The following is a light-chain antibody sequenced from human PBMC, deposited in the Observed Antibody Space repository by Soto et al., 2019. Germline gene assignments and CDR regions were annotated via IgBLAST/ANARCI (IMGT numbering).Light chain of an antibody. CDR1: QSVSSSY. CDR2: GAS. J-gene: IGKJ3*01. V-gene: IGKV3-20*01. CDR3: QQYDSSPIT. Sequence: EIVLTQSAGTLSLSPGERAILSCRASQSVSSSYLAWYQQKPGQATRLLIYGASIRATGIPDRFSGSGSGTDFTVTISRLEPEDFEVYYCQQYDSSPITFGPGTKVYIK.